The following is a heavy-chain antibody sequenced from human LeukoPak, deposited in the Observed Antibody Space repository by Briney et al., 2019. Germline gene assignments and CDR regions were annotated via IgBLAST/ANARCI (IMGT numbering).Heavy chain of an antibody. Sequence: ASVKVSCKASGYTFTTYGITWIRQAPGQGLEWLGWISPYNGATEYAQNLQDRVSMTTDTSTNTANIEVRSLKSDDTAVYYCARDSDWNVDYWGQGTLVTVSS. CDR1: GYTFTTYG. V-gene: IGHV1-18*01. CDR3: ARDSDWNVDY. D-gene: IGHD1-1*01. J-gene: IGHJ4*02. CDR2: ISPYNGAT.